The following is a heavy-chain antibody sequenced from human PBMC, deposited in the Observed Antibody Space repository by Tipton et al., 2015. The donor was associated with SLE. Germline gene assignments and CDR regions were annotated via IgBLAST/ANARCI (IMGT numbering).Heavy chain of an antibody. CDR2: VYYSGST. D-gene: IGHD1-26*01. Sequence: TLSLTCTVSGGSISSGDYYWSWIRQPPGKGLEWIGYVYYSGSTYYNPSLKSRVTISVDTSKNQFSLKLSSVTAADTAVYYCARDQWEVDAFDIWGQGTMVTVSS. V-gene: IGHV4-30-4*02. J-gene: IGHJ3*02. CDR3: ARDQWEVDAFDI. CDR1: GGSISSGDYY.